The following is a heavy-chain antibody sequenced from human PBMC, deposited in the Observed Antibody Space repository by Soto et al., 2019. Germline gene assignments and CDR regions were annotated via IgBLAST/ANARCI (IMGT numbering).Heavy chain of an antibody. CDR3: ARGGYSYGSGWFDP. CDR2: INHSGST. Sequence: SETLSLTCAVYGGSFSGYYWSWIRQPPGKGLEWIGEINHSGSTNYNPSLKSRVTISVDTSKNQFSLKLSSVTAADTAVYYCARGGYSYGSGWFDPWGQGTLVTVSS. J-gene: IGHJ5*02. CDR1: GGSFSGYY. V-gene: IGHV4-34*01. D-gene: IGHD5-18*01.